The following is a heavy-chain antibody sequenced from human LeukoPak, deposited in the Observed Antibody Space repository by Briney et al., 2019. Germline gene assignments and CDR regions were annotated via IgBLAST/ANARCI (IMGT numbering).Heavy chain of an antibody. CDR1: GFTFSSHS. CDR3: ARDSVTMVRGVYVYFDY. CDR2: ISSSSSYI. Sequence: NAGGSLRLSCAASGFTFSSHSMNWVRQAPGKGLEWVSSISSSSSYIYYADSVKGRFTISRDNAKNSLYLQMNSLRAEDTAVYYCARDSVTMVRGVYVYFDYWGQGTLVTVSS. V-gene: IGHV3-21*01. D-gene: IGHD3-10*01. J-gene: IGHJ4*02.